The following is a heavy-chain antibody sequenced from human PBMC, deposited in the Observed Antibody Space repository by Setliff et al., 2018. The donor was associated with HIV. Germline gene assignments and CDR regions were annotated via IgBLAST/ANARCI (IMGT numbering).Heavy chain of an antibody. J-gene: IGHJ4*02. CDR2: ILSTGERT. CDR3: VKDSEGGYTYGAYDY. CDR1: GFTFSNYA. V-gene: IGHV3-23*01. D-gene: IGHD5-18*01. Sequence: GGSLRLSCAASGFTFSNYAMSWVRQAPGEGLEWVSAILSTGERTFYADSVKGRCTISRDNSKNAVYLQMNSLRADDTAVYYCVKDSEGGYTYGAYDYWGQGILVTVSS.